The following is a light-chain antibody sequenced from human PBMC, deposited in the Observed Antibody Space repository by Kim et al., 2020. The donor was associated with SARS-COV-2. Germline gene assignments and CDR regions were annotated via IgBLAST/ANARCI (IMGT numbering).Light chain of an antibody. CDR2: AAS. V-gene: IGKV1-39*01. CDR3: QQSYSTPYT. Sequence: SISVGDRVTLTGRASENIINYLNWYQHKPGRAPNLLIYAASSLQSGVPSRFSGSGSGTDFTLTISSLQPEDFATYYCQQSYSTPYTFGQGTKLEIK. CDR1: ENIINY. J-gene: IGKJ2*01.